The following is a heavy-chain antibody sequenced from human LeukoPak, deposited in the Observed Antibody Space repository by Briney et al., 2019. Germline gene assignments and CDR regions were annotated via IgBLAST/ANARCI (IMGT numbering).Heavy chain of an antibody. CDR2: ISAYNGNT. D-gene: IGHD6-13*01. J-gene: IGHJ4*02. CDR1: GYTFTSYG. CDR3: ARGIAAATPELHFDY. V-gene: IGHV1-18*01. Sequence: ASVKVSCKASGYTFTSYGISWVRQAPGQGLEWMGWISAYNGNTNYAQKLQGRVTMTTDTSTSTAYMELRSLRSDDTAVYYCARGIAAATPELHFDYWGQRTLVTVSS.